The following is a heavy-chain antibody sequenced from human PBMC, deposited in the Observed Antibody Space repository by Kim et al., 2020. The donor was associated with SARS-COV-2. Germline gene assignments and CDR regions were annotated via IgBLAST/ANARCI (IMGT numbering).Heavy chain of an antibody. V-gene: IGHV3-49*03. Sequence: GGSLRLSCTASGFTFGDYAMSWFRQAPGTGLEWVGFIRSKAYGGTTEYAASVKGRFTISRDDSKSIAYLQMNSLKTEDTAVYYCTRVLRVGYGDYNFDYWGQGTLVTVSS. D-gene: IGHD4-17*01. CDR1: GFTFGDYA. CDR3: TRVLRVGYGDYNFDY. J-gene: IGHJ4*02. CDR2: IRSKAYGGTT.